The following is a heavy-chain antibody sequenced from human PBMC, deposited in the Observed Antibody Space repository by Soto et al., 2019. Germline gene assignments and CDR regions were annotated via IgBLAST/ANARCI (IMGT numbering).Heavy chain of an antibody. CDR3: ANTLSGYYDY. CDR1: GYSISGGYY. CDR2: IYHSGST. Sequence: SETLSLTCAVSGYSISGGYYLGWIRQPPGKGLEWIGSIYHSGSTHYNPSLKSRVTISVDTSKNQFSLKLSSVTAADTAVYYCANTLSGYYDYWGQGTLVTVSS. V-gene: IGHV4-38-2*01. D-gene: IGHD3-22*01. J-gene: IGHJ4*02.